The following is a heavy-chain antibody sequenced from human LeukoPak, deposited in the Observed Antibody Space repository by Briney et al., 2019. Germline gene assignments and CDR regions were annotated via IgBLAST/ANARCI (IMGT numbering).Heavy chain of an antibody. CDR2: ISSSGRTI. CDR1: GFTFTSYE. D-gene: IGHD3-3*01. Sequence: GGSLRLSCAASGFTFTSYEMNWVRQAPGKGLEWVSYISSSGRTIYYADSVRGRFTISRDNSKNTLYLQMNSLRAEDTALYYCAKIRHYDFWSGYYDYWGQGTLVTVSS. CDR3: AKIRHYDFWSGYYDY. J-gene: IGHJ4*02. V-gene: IGHV3-48*03.